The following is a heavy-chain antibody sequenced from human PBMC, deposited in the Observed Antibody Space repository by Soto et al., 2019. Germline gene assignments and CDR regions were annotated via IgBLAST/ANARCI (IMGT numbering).Heavy chain of an antibody. D-gene: IGHD3-9*01. J-gene: IGHJ4*02. Sequence: GGSLSLSCAASGFPFSSYSMSWVRQAPGKGLEWVSAISGSGASTYYADSVKGRFTISRDNSKNTLYLQMNSLRAEDTAVYYCAHFDWFIDYWGQGTLVTVSS. CDR2: ISGSGAST. CDR1: GFPFSSYS. CDR3: AHFDWFIDY. V-gene: IGHV3-23*01.